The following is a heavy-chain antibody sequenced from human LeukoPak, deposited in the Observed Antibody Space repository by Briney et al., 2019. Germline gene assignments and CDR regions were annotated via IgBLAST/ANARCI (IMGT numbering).Heavy chain of an antibody. CDR1: GYTFTGYY. CDR3: AIFRCPRQQLVGCVWFDP. D-gene: IGHD6-6*01. CDR2: INPNSGGT. V-gene: IGHV1-2*02. Sequence: ASVKVSCKASGYTFTGYYMHWVRQAPGQGLEWMGWINPNSGGTNYAQKFQGRVTMTRDTSISTAYMELSRLRSDDTAVYYCAIFRCPRQQLVGCVWFDPWGQGTLVTVS. J-gene: IGHJ5*02.